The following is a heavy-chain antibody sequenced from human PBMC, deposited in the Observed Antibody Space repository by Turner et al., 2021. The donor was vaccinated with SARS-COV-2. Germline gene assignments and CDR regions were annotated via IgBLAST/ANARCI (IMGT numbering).Heavy chain of an antibody. J-gene: IGHJ4*02. D-gene: IGHD1-26*01. CDR1: GYSNSSSSFY. V-gene: IGHV4-39*01. CDR2: FYYSGNT. CDR3: VRTPSGSYPHFNF. Sequence: QLQLQESGTGLVKPSETLSLTCNVSGYSNSSSSFYWGWIRQSPGKGLEWIGNFYYSGNTYYNPSLKSRVTISADTSKKQFSLRLTSVTAADTAVYYCVRTPSGSYPHFNFWGQGTLVTVSS.